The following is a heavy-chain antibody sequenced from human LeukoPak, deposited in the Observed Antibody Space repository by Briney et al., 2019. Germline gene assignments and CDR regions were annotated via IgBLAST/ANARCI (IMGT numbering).Heavy chain of an antibody. D-gene: IGHD3-22*01. J-gene: IGHJ4*02. Sequence: SQTLSLTCAISGDSVSSNSAAWNWIRQSPSRGLEWLGRTYYRSKWYNDYAVSVKSRITINPDTSKNQFSLQLNSVTPEDTAVYYCAREDSSYYYDSSGYYPTPNFDYWGQGTLSPSPQ. V-gene: IGHV6-1*01. CDR2: TYYRSKWYN. CDR1: GDSVSSNSAA. CDR3: AREDSSYYYDSSGYYPTPNFDY.